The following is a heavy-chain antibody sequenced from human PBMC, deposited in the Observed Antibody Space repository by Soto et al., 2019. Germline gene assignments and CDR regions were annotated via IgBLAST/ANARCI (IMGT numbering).Heavy chain of an antibody. J-gene: IGHJ4*02. CDR3: ARGPPIVGNTKPLDS. V-gene: IGHV4-4*02. D-gene: IGHD2-21*01. Sequence: SETLSLTCTVSGGSITNSNWWSWVRLPPAKGLEWIGDIYHAGSTKYNPSLERRVTMSVDTSNNQFALTLTSVTAADTAVYFCARGPPIVGNTKPLDSWGQGTLVTVSS. CDR1: GGSITNSNW. CDR2: IYHAGST.